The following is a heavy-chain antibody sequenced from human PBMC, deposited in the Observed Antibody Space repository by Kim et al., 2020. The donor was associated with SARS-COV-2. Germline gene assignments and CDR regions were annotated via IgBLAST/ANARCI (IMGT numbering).Heavy chain of an antibody. CDR1: GGYFSGYY. CDR3: ARGRSGVVPSTVLGFWPCYEYCIMDV. CDR2: INHSGAI. D-gene: IGHD3-10*01. J-gene: IGHJ6*02. V-gene: IGHV4-34*01. Sequence: SESLSLTSAVYGGYFSGYYWSWIRQSPGKGLEWIGEINHSGAISHNPSLKSRLIISVDTSKNQFSLKLTSVTAADTVFYYCARGRSGVVPSTVLGFWPCYEYCIMDVWGHGTAVTVAS.